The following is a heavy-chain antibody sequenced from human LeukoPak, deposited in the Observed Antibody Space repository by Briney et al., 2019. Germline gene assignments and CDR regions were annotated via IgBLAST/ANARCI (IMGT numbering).Heavy chain of an antibody. J-gene: IGHJ3*02. CDR1: GYSFTSYW. V-gene: IGHV5-51*01. CDR2: IYPGDSDT. D-gene: IGHD6-13*01. Sequence: GESLKISCKGSGYSFTSYWIGWVRQMPGKGLEWMGIIYPGDSDTRYSPSFQGQVTISADKSISTAYLQWSSLKASDTAMYYCARHPSRKMYIAAVDGVLFDIWGQGTMVTVSS. CDR3: ARHPSRKMYIAAVDGVLFDI.